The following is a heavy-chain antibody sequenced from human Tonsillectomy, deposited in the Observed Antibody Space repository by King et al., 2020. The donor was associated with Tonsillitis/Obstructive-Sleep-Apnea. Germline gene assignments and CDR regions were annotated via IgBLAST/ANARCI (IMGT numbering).Heavy chain of an antibody. CDR3: AREGDDSFYI. CDR1: GGSISSYY. V-gene: IGHV4-59*01. CDR2: IDYSGST. D-gene: IGHD3-16*01. J-gene: IGHJ3*02. Sequence: QLQESGPGLVRPSETLSLTCTVSGGSISSYYWSWIRQPPGKGLEWIGYIDYSGSTNYNPSLKSRVTISVDTYKNQFSLRLSSVSAADTAVYYCAREGDDSFYIWGQGTMVTVSS.